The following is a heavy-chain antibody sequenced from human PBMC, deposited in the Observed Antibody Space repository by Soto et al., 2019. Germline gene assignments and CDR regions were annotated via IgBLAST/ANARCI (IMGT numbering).Heavy chain of an antibody. CDR1: GFTFSNFW. V-gene: IGHV3-7*02. J-gene: IGHJ4*02. Sequence: EVHLVESGGALVQPGGSLRLSCLGSGFTFSNFWMNWVRQAPGKGLEWVANIRQDGSAAYYVDSVKDRFTISRDNAMNSVYLQMNSLRDDDTAVYYCAGGTGWFITDWGQGTLVTVSS. CDR3: AGGTGWFITD. D-gene: IGHD6-19*01. CDR2: IRQDGSAA.